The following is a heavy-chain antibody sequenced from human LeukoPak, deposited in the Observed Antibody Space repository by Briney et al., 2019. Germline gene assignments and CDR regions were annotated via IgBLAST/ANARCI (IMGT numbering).Heavy chain of an antibody. CDR2: IYSDGSGT. CDR3: ARAYSGAYRAGDY. D-gene: IGHD1-26*01. CDR1: GFTFSSYW. J-gene: IGHJ4*02. V-gene: IGHV3-74*01. Sequence: GGSLRLSCAASGFTFSSYWMHWVRQAPGKGLVWVSRIYSDGSGTSYADSVKGRFTISRDNAKKTLYLQMNSLRPEDTAVYYCARAYSGAYRAGDYWGQGTLVTVSS.